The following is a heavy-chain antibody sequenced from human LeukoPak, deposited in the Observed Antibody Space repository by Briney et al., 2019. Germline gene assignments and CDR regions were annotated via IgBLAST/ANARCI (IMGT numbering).Heavy chain of an antibody. CDR1: GFAFPNYA. V-gene: IGHV3-23*01. CDR3: AFCRAGSAACSFDY. D-gene: IGHD3-10*01. J-gene: IGHJ4*02. Sequence: GGSLRLSCAASGFAFPNYAMSWVRQAPGKGLEWVSTISGSGGSTYYADSVKGRFTISRDNSKNTLYLQMNSLRAEDTAVYYCAFCRAGSAACSFDYWGQGTLVTVSS. CDR2: ISGSGGST.